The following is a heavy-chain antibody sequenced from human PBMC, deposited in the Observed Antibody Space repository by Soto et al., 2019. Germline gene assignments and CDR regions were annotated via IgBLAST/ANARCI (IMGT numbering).Heavy chain of an antibody. D-gene: IGHD4-17*01. Sequence: QVQLVQSGADVKKPGASVKVSCKTSGFTFTSFGFSWVRQAPGQGLEWMGGISVYNGNTNYAQKFQGRVTVTTDTSTSTAYMELRSLRSDDTAVYYCARDGVEGNYVDYADYYGMDVWGQGTTVTVSS. CDR2: ISVYNGNT. V-gene: IGHV1-18*01. CDR1: GFTFTSFG. J-gene: IGHJ6*02. CDR3: ARDGVEGNYVDYADYYGMDV.